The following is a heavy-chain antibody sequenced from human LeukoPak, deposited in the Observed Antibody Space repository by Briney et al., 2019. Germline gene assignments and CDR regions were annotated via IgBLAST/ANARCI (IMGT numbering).Heavy chain of an antibody. CDR1: GYSISSGYY. D-gene: IGHD1-1*01. CDR3: ARAVQLERPPPLIGYYYMDV. V-gene: IGHV4-38-2*02. CDR2: IYYSGST. J-gene: IGHJ6*03. Sequence: SETLSLTCTVSGYSISSGYYWGWIRQPPGKGLEWIGSIYYSGSTYYNPSLKSRVTISVDMSKNQFSLKLRSVTAADTAVYYCARAVQLERPPPLIGYYYMDVWGKGTTVTVSS.